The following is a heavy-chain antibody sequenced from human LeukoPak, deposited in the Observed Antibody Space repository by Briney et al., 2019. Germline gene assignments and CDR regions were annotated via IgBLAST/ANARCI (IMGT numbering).Heavy chain of an antibody. CDR3: ARQEGAY. CDR1: GGSFSGYY. CDR2: INHSGST. V-gene: IGHV4-34*01. Sequence: SETLSLTCAVSGGSFSGYYWSWIRQPPGKGLEWIGEINHSGSTNYNPSLKSRVTMSLDTSKNQFSLKLSSVTAADTAVYYCARQEGAYWGHGTLVTVSS. J-gene: IGHJ4*01.